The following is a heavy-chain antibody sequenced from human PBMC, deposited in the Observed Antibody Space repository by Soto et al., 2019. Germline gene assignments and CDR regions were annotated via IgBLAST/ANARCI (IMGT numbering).Heavy chain of an antibody. CDR1: GGTFSSYA. Sequence: ASVKVSCKASGGTFSSYAISWVRQAPGQGLEWMGGIIPIFGTANYAQKFQGRVTITADESTSTAYMELSSLRSEDTAVYYCARDRNIVVVPAARGGMDVWGQGTTVTVSS. D-gene: IGHD2-2*01. J-gene: IGHJ6*02. CDR3: ARDRNIVVVPAARGGMDV. CDR2: IIPIFGTA. V-gene: IGHV1-69*13.